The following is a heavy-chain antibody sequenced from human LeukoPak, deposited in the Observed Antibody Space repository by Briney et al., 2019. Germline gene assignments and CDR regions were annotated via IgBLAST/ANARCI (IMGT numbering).Heavy chain of an antibody. D-gene: IGHD3-3*02. V-gene: IGHV3-23*01. Sequence: GGSLRLSCAASGITFNSSAMSWVRQAPGKGLEWVSRISGFGGSTYYAHSVKGRFTISRDNSKNTLYLQMNSLRAEDTAVYYCAKDGVLTRILDYYYYMDVWGKGTTVTVSS. J-gene: IGHJ6*03. CDR2: ISGFGGST. CDR1: GITFNSSA. CDR3: AKDGVLTRILDYYYYMDV.